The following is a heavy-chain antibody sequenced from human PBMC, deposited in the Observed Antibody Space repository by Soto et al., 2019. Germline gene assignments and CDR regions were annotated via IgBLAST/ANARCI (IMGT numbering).Heavy chain of an antibody. J-gene: IGHJ5*02. CDR2: ISTGGGST. Sequence: PGGSLRLSCAASGFTFSSYAMSWVRQAPGKGLEWVSGISTGGGSTYYADSVKGRFTISRDNSKNMVYLQMNSLRAEDTAIYYYAKDGCSGYCRTYNWFDPWGQGTLVTVSS. D-gene: IGHD3-22*01. CDR1: GFTFSSYA. CDR3: AKDGCSGYCRTYNWFDP. V-gene: IGHV3-23*01.